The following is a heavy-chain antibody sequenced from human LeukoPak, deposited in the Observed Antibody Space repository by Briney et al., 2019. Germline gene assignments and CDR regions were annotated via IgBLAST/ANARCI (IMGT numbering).Heavy chain of an antibody. V-gene: IGHV1-8*01. J-gene: IGHJ5*02. CDR1: GYTFTSYD. CDR3: ARGSMYYDSSGYYYGNWFDP. Sequence: ASVKVSCKASGYTFTSYDINRVRQATGQGLEWMGWMNTNSGNTGYAQKFQGRVTMTRNTSISTAYMELSSLRSEDTAVYYCARGSMYYDSSGYYYGNWFDPWGQGTLVTVSS. CDR2: MNTNSGNT. D-gene: IGHD3-22*01.